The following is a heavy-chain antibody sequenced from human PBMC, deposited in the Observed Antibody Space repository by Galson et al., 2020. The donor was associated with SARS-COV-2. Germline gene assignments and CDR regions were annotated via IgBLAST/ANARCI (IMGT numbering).Heavy chain of an antibody. J-gene: IGHJ3*02. CDR2: VYNTGST. CDR1: GGSISSGDNY. D-gene: IGHD4-4*01. V-gene: IGHV4-30-4*01. Sequence: SETLSLTCTVSGGSISSGDNYWSWIRQPPGKGLEWIGYVYNTGSTRYNPSLKSRVVISVDMSKNQFSLELSSVTAADTAMYFCARDPTMTTVITHAFDIWGQGTMATVAS. CDR3: ARDPTMTTVITHAFDI.